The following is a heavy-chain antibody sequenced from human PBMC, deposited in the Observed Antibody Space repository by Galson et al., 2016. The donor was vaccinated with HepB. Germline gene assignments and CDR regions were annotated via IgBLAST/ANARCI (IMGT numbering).Heavy chain of an antibody. CDR1: GFTFSRYW. V-gene: IGHV3-7*01. Sequence: SLRLSCAASGFTFSRYWMAWVRQAPGKGLEWVANTKLDGSEKYYVDSVRGRFTISRDNSKNTLYLQMNSLRAEDTAVYYCARVDGFGEPLYFDYWGQGTLVTVSS. J-gene: IGHJ4*02. D-gene: IGHD3-10*01. CDR3: ARVDGFGEPLYFDY. CDR2: TKLDGSEK.